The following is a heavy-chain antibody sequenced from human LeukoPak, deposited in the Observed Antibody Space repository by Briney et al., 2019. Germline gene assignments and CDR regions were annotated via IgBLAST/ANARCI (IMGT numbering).Heavy chain of an antibody. J-gene: IGHJ6*04. CDR1: TFIFSSYS. Sequence: GGSLRLSCAASTFIFSSYSMNWVRQAPGKGLEWVSFISSSSTYIYYADSVKGRFTISRDNAKNSLYLQMNSLRAEDTAVYYCARDRDMVLPPAGLDVWGRGATVTVSS. V-gene: IGHV3-21*01. D-gene: IGHD2-8*01. CDR3: ARDRDMVLPPAGLDV. CDR2: ISSSSTYI.